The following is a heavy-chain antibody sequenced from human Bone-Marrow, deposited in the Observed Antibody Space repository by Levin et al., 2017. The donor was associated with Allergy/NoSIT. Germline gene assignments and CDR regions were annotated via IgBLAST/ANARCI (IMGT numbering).Heavy chain of an antibody. CDR1: GYSFSSFW. Sequence: GASVKVSCTGSGYSFSSFWIAWVRQMPGKGLEWMGLIYPGDSDTRYSPSFQGQVTMSADKSVNTVYLEWSSLRASDTALYSCARHGGSGWYINYFYGMDVWGQGTTVIVSS. J-gene: IGHJ6*02. CDR2: IYPGDSDT. V-gene: IGHV5-51*01. CDR3: ARHGGSGWYINYFYGMDV. D-gene: IGHD6-19*01.